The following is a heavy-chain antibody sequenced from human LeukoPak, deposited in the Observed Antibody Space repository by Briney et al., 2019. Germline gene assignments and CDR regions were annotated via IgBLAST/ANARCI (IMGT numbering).Heavy chain of an antibody. CDR3: AREGTHVLRFINRWFDP. CDR1: GYTFTSYY. Sequence: ASLKVSCKASGYTFTSYYMHWVRQAPGRGLEWMGIINPSGGSTSYAQKFQGRVTMTRDTSTSTVYMELSSLRSEDTAVYYCAREGTHVLRFINRWFDPWGQGTLVTVSS. D-gene: IGHD3-3*01. CDR2: INPSGGST. J-gene: IGHJ5*02. V-gene: IGHV1-46*01.